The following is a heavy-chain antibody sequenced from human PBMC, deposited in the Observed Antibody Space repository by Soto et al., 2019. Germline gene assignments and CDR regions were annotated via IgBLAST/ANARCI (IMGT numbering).Heavy chain of an antibody. D-gene: IGHD3-3*01. CDR1: GGTFSSYA. J-gene: IGHJ6*02. Sequence: ASVKVSCKASGGTFSSYAISWVRQAPGQGLEWMGGIIPIFGTANYAQKFQGRVTITADESTSTAYMELSSLRSEDTAVYYCARSWGYDFWSGYYPRDYGMDVWGQGTTVTVS. V-gene: IGHV1-69*13. CDR3: ARSWGYDFWSGYYPRDYGMDV. CDR2: IIPIFGTA.